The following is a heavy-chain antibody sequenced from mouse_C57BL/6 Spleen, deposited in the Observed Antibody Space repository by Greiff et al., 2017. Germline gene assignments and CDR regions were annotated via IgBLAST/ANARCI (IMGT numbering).Heavy chain of an antibody. CDR2: IDPSDSYT. CDR1: GYTFTSYW. D-gene: IGHD1-1*01. CDR3: VRVSLGSGDDYYAMGY. Sequence: QVQLQQSGAELVRPGTSVKLSCKASGYTFTSYWMHWVKQRPGQGLEWIGVIDPSDSYTNYNQKFKGKATLTVDTSSSTANMQLSSLTSEDSAVYYCVRVSLGSGDDYYAMGYWGQGTSVTVSS. V-gene: IGHV1-59*01. J-gene: IGHJ4*01.